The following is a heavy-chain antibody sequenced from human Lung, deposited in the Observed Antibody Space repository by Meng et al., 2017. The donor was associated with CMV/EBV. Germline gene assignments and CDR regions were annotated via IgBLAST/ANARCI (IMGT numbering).Heavy chain of an antibody. CDR3: ARALHVEYIDSSGYHDH. CDR1: GYTFTGYF. J-gene: IGHJ4*02. CDR2: INPKSGGT. Sequence: ASXXVSXKASGYTFTGYFIHWVRQAPGQGLEWMGWINPKSGGTNFAQRFPGRVTMTRDTSISTVYMELRSLRSDDTAVYYCARALHVEYIDSSGYHDHWGQGTLVTVSS. V-gene: IGHV1-2*02. D-gene: IGHD3-22*01.